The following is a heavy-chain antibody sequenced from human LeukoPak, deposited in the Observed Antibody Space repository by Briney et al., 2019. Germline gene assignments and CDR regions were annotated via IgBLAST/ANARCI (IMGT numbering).Heavy chain of an antibody. V-gene: IGHV3-23*01. CDR3: AKSLGSGSYRAFGM. Sequence: GGSLRLSCAASTFIFRNFAMSWVRRAPGKGLEWVSSIGGGGSGTNYADSVKGRFTISRDNSKNTLYLEMNSLRVDDTAVYYCAKSLGSGSYRAFGMWGQGTMVSVSS. J-gene: IGHJ3*02. D-gene: IGHD3-10*01. CDR2: IGGGGSGT. CDR1: TFIFRNFA.